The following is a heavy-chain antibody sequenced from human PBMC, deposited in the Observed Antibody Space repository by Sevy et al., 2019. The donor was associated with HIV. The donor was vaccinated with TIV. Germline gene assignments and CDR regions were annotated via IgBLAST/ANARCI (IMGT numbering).Heavy chain of an antibody. CDR2: IGGSADYT. J-gene: IGHJ4*02. CDR1: GFTFSSYA. Sequence: GGSLRLSCVTSGFTFSSYAMSWVRQTPGKGLEWVSAIGGSADYTYYADSVKGRFTISRDNSKNTLYLQMSGLRAEDTAVYYCVKEVSEHSYSDYWGQGTLVTVSS. V-gene: IGHV3-23*01. CDR3: VKEVSEHSYSDY. D-gene: IGHD3-10*01.